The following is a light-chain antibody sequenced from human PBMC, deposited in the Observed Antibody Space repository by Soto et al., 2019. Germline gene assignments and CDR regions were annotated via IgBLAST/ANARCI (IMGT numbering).Light chain of an antibody. J-gene: IGLJ1*01. Sequence: QSVLTQPRSVSRSPLQSVTISCTGTSSDVGGYNYVSWYQQHPGTAPKLMIYDVSMRPSGVPDRFSGSKSGNTASLTISGLQAEDEADYYCCSYAGSYTLYVFGTGTKVTVL. CDR2: DVS. CDR1: SSDVGGYNY. V-gene: IGLV2-11*01. CDR3: CSYAGSYTLYV.